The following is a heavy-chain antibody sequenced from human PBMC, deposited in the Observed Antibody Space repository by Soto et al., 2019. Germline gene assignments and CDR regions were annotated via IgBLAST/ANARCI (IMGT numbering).Heavy chain of an antibody. D-gene: IGHD6-19*01. CDR1: GFTFDDYA. V-gene: IGHV3-9*01. Sequence: EVQLVESGGGLVQPGRSLRLSCAASGFTFDDYAMHWVRQAPGKGLEWVSGISWHSGSIGYADSVKGRFTISRDNAKNSLYLQMNSLRAEDTALYYCAKDRGLVLYCYFDYWGQGTLVTVSS. CDR2: ISWHSGSI. CDR3: AKDRGLVLYCYFDY. J-gene: IGHJ4*02.